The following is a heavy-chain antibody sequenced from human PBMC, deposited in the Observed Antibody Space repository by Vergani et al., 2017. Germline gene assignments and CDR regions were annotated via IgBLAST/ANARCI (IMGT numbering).Heavy chain of an antibody. CDR1: GFTFSTYA. D-gene: IGHD1-26*01. J-gene: IGHJ4*02. Sequence: EVQLLQSGGGLVQPGGSLRLSCAASGFTFSTYAITWIRPAPGKGLEWVSTSDIDGNTYYVDSVKGRFTISRDNSKNTLYLQMNSLRAEDTAVYYCAKDRSGSLSWGQGTLVTVSS. CDR2: TSDIDGNT. CDR3: AKDRSGSLS. V-gene: IGHV3-23*01.